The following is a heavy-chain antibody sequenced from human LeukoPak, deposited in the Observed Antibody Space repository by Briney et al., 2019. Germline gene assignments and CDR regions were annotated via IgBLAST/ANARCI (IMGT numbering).Heavy chain of an antibody. CDR1: GGSISSSIYY. CDR3: ARRGYGDYDVFDI. Sequence: SETLSLTCTVSGGSISSSIYYWGWIRQPPGKGLECIGNIYYGGGTYYNPSLKSRVTISVDTSKNQFSLKLSSVTAADTAVYYCARRGYGDYDVFDIWGQGTMVTVSS. J-gene: IGHJ3*02. D-gene: IGHD4-17*01. CDR2: IYYGGGT. V-gene: IGHV4-39*01.